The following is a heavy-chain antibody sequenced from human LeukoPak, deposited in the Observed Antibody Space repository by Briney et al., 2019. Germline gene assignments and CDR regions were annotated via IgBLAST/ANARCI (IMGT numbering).Heavy chain of an antibody. CDR3: AREVDAAAAYNWFDP. CDR1: GGSISAYY. J-gene: IGHJ5*02. V-gene: IGHV4-39*07. CDR2: IYYSGST. D-gene: IGHD2-2*01. Sequence: SETLSLTCAVYGGSISAYYWVWIRQPPGNGLEWIGTIYYSGSTYYNPSLKSRVTISVDTPKNQFSLRLSSVTAADTAVYYCAREVDAAAAYNWFDPWGQGTLVTVSS.